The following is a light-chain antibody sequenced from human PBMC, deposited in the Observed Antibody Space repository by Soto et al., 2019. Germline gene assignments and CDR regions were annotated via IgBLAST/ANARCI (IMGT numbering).Light chain of an antibody. Sequence: DVQMTKSPSSLPAFVGDSATIICRASQGFAPYLAWFQQKPGKVPKLLIYATSTWQSGVPSRFSGSGSGTDFTLTINSLQPEDVGTYYCQKYNSAPLTFGGGTKVEIK. CDR1: QGFAPY. CDR2: ATS. J-gene: IGKJ4*01. CDR3: QKYNSAPLT. V-gene: IGKV1-27*01.